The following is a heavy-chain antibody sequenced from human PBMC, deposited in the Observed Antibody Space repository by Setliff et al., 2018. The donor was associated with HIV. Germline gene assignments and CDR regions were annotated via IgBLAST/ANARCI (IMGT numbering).Heavy chain of an antibody. CDR2: IYHSGST. V-gene: IGHV4-38-2*01. D-gene: IGHD3-22*01. CDR1: GYSISSGYY. J-gene: IGHJ1*01. CDR3: ARGSDYYDSSGYYYAEYFQH. Sequence: SETLSLTCAVSGYSISSGYYGGWIRQPPGKGLEWIGSIYHSGSTYYNPSLKSRVTISVDTSKNQFSLKLSSVTAADTAVYYCARGSDYYDSSGYYYAEYFQHWGQGTLVTVSS.